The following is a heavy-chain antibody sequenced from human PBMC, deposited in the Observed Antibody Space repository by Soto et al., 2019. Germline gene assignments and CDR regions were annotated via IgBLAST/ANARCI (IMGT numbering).Heavy chain of an antibody. J-gene: IGHJ3*02. CDR2: INPATGAA. D-gene: IGHD3-3*01. Sequence: QLHLVQSGAVVKKPGASVTVSCSASGYPVTAYYMHWVRQAPGRGLEWMGGINPATGAASYTQTFQGRVPMNRDTPTRTVFLELRGLTSEDTAVFYCARGGGVGVAGSAAFDMWGQGTLVTVSS. CDR3: ARGGGVGVAGSAAFDM. V-gene: IGHV1-46*01. CDR1: GYPVTAYY.